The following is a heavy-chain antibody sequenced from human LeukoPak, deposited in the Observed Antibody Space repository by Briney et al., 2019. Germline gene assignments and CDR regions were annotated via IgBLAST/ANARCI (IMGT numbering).Heavy chain of an antibody. V-gene: IGHV3-7*01. D-gene: IGHD6-6*01. CDR1: GFTFGSYW. Sequence: PGGSLRLSCASSGFTFGSYWMTWVRQAPGKGLEWVANIKQDGSEKDYVDSVKGRYTISRDNAKKSLYLQMNSLRAEDTAVYYCARFGIAEQLVDYYHYYMDVWGKGTTVTVSS. CDR3: ARFGIAEQLVDYYHYYMDV. J-gene: IGHJ6*03. CDR2: IKQDGSEK.